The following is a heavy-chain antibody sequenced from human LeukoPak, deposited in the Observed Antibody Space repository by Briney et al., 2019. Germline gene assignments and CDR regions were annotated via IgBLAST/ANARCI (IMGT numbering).Heavy chain of an antibody. J-gene: IGHJ4*02. Sequence: SVKVSCKASGGTFSSYTISWVRQAPGQGLEWMGRIIPILGIANYAQKFQGRVTITADKSTSTAYMELSSLRSEDTAVYYCASTAVAGKPLFGYWGQGTLVTVSS. CDR1: GGTFSSYT. D-gene: IGHD6-19*01. V-gene: IGHV1-69*02. CDR2: IIPILGIA. CDR3: ASTAVAGKPLFGY.